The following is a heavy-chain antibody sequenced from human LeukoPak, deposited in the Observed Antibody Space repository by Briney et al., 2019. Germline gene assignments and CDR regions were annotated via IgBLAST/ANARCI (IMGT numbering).Heavy chain of an antibody. Sequence: GASVKVSCKSSGYTFTSYGISWVRQAPGQGLEWMGWISAYNGNTNYAQKLQGRVTMTTDTSTSTAYMELRSLRSDDTAVYYCAREGMGDILTGYPYWGQGTLVTVSS. D-gene: IGHD3-9*01. CDR1: GYTFTSYG. J-gene: IGHJ4*02. V-gene: IGHV1-18*01. CDR2: ISAYNGNT. CDR3: AREGMGDILTGYPY.